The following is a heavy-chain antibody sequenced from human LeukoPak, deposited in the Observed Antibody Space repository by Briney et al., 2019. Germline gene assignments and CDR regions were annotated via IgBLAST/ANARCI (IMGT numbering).Heavy chain of an antibody. V-gene: IGHV1-2*02. CDR3: ARIWRRDGYSYFDY. D-gene: IGHD5-24*01. Sequence: NPNSGGTNYAREFQGRFTMTRDTSISTAFMEMSRLRSDDTAVYYCARIWRRDGYSYFDYWGQGTLVTVSS. J-gene: IGHJ4*02. CDR2: NPNSGGT.